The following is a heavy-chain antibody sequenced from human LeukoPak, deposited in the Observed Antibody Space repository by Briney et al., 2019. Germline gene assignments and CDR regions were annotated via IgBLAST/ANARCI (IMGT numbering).Heavy chain of an antibody. D-gene: IGHD4-11*01. J-gene: IGHJ4*02. CDR1: VGPISSGAYA. Sequence: PSDPLPLPCAVSVGPISSGAYAWSSIRQPLGKGLDWIGYVYNSGNTYYNPSLKSRVTISVDTSKNQFSLKLSSVTAAATAVYFCARSDYSNYIFDYWGQGTLVTVSS. V-gene: IGHV4-30-4*07. CDR2: VYNSGNT. CDR3: ARSDYSNYIFDY.